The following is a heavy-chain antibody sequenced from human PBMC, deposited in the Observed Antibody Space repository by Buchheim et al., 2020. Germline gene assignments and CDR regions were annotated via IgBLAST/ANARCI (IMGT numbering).Heavy chain of an antibody. Sequence: QVQLQESGPGLVKPSETLSLTCSVSGGSISSYYWYWIRQPPGKGLEWIGYIYYSGSTNYNPSLKSRFTISVDTSKNQFSLKLSSVTAADTAVYYCERSVGGATNYWGQGTL. D-gene: IGHD1-26*01. CDR1: GGSISSYY. V-gene: IGHV4-59*01. CDR2: IYYSGST. CDR3: ERSVGGATNY. J-gene: IGHJ4*02.